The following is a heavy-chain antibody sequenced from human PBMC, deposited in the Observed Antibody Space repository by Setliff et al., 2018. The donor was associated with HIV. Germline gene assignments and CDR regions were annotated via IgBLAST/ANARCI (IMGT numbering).Heavy chain of an antibody. Sequence: SESLSLTCTVSGGSITSSTYYWGWIRQPPGKGLEWIGTVHYTGNTYHNPSLKSRVTISVEVSKNQISLKLTAVTAADSAVYYCAREADGIDFWGQGTLVTVSS. CDR2: VHYTGNT. V-gene: IGHV4-39*02. D-gene: IGHD2-15*01. J-gene: IGHJ4*02. CDR3: AREADGIDF. CDR1: GGSITSSTYY.